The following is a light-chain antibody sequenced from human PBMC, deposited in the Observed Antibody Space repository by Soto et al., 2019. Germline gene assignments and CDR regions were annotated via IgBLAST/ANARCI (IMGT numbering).Light chain of an antibody. CDR3: SSYAGSHNYV. CDR2: EVS. CDR1: SSDIGGYNY. V-gene: IGLV2-8*01. J-gene: IGLJ1*01. Sequence: QSALTQPPSASGSPGQLVTISCTGSSSDIGGYNYVSWYQQHPGKAPKLMIYEVSKRPSGVPDRLSGSKSGNTASLTVSGLQAEDEADYYCSSYAGSHNYVFGNGTKVTVL.